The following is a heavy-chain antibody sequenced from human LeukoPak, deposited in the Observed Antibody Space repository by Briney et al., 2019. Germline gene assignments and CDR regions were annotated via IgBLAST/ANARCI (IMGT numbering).Heavy chain of an antibody. D-gene: IGHD2-15*01. CDR3: ARGARAASNNWFDP. CDR1: GVSISSGSNY. J-gene: IGHJ5*02. V-gene: IGHV4-39*07. CDR2: IYSSGNT. Sequence: SETLSLTCSVSGVSISSGSNYWGWIRQPPGKTLEWIGSIYSSGNTYYNPSLKSRVSISVDTSKKQFSLKLSSVTAADTAAYYCARGARAASNNWFDPWGQGTLVTVSS.